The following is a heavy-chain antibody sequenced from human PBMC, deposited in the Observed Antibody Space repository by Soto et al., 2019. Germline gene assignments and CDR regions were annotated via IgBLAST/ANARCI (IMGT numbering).Heavy chain of an antibody. Sequence: PSETLSLTCAVSGDSIIGIYHWAWIRQPPGKGLEWIGEINHSGSTNYNPSLKSRVTISVDTSKNQFSLKLSSVTAADTAVYYCASTPQLEVDTAMVTDYWGQGTLVTVSS. CDR2: INHSGST. V-gene: IGHV4-34*01. CDR3: ASTPQLEVDTAMVTDY. CDR1: GDSIIGIYH. J-gene: IGHJ4*02. D-gene: IGHD5-18*01.